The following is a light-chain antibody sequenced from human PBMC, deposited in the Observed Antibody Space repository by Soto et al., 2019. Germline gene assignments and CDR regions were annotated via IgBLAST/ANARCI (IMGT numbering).Light chain of an antibody. CDR3: QQYNNYLS. CDR2: DAS. J-gene: IGKJ4*01. Sequence: DIQMTQSPSFLSASVGDRFAITCRASQSIIVWLAWYQQKPGKAPKLLIYDASSLQSGVPSRFSGSGSGTKFTLTISSLLPDDFATYYCQQYNNYLSFGGGTKVEIK. V-gene: IGKV1-5*01. CDR1: QSIIVW.